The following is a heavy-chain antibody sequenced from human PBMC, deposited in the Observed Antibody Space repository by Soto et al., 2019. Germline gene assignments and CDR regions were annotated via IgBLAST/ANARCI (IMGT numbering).Heavy chain of an antibody. CDR3: ARGTLRYFDWLLYTPDYYYYGMDV. D-gene: IGHD3-9*01. CDR1: GFTFSSYA. CDR2: ISSNGGST. J-gene: IGHJ6*02. V-gene: IGHV3-64*01. Sequence: GGSLRLSCAASGFTFSSYAMHWVRQAPGKGLEYVSAISSNGGSTYYANSVKGRFTISRDNSKNTLYLQMGSLRAEDMAVYYCARGTLRYFDWLLYTPDYYYYGMDVWGQGTTVTVSS.